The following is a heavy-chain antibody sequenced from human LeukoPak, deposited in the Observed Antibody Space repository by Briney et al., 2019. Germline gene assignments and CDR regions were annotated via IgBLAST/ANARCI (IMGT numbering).Heavy chain of an antibody. Sequence: PGGSLRLSCAASGFTFSSYGMHWVRQAPGKGLEWVAVISYDGSNKYYADSVKGRFTISRDNSKNTLYLQMNSLRAEDTAVYYCAKPHGLAYCGGDCYLSGPFDYWGQGTLVTVSS. CDR1: GFTFSSYG. V-gene: IGHV3-30*18. J-gene: IGHJ4*02. D-gene: IGHD2-21*02. CDR2: ISYDGSNK. CDR3: AKPHGLAYCGGDCYLSGPFDY.